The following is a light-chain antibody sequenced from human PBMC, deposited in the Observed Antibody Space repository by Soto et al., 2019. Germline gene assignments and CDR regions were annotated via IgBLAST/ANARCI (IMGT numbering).Light chain of an antibody. Sequence: QSVLTQPPSASGTPGQKVTISCSGSNSNIGSDPVTWYQHLPGTAPKLLIYTNDKRPSGVPDRFSGSKSATSASLAISGLQSEDEADYYCAVEGVFGGGTKLTVL. CDR1: NSNIGSDP. V-gene: IGLV1-44*01. CDR2: TND. J-gene: IGLJ3*02. CDR3: AVEGV.